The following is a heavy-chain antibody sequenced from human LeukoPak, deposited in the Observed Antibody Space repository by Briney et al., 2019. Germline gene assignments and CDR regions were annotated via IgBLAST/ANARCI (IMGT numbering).Heavy chain of an antibody. V-gene: IGHV1-8*01. Sequence: ASVKVSFKASGYTFTSYDINWVRQATGQGLEWMGWMNPNSGNTGYAQKFQGRVTMTRNTSISTAYMELSSLRSEDPAVYYCARGDWRWLQSDYWGQGTLVTVSS. CDR3: ARGDWRWLQSDY. J-gene: IGHJ4*02. D-gene: IGHD5-24*01. CDR1: GYTFTSYD. CDR2: MNPNSGNT.